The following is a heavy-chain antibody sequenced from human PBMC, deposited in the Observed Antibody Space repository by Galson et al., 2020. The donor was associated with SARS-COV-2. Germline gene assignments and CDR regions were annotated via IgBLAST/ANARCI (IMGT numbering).Heavy chain of an antibody. Sequence: GGSLRLSCAASGFTFSSYGMHWVRQAPGKGLEWVAVISYDGSNKYYADSVKGRFTISRDNSKNTLYLQMNSLRAEDTAVYYCAKGLRGYYGSGSYDWYFDLWGRGTLVTVSS. CDR3: AKGLRGYYGSGSYDWYFDL. V-gene: IGHV3-30*18. D-gene: IGHD3-10*01. J-gene: IGHJ2*01. CDR1: GFTFSSYG. CDR2: ISYDGSNK.